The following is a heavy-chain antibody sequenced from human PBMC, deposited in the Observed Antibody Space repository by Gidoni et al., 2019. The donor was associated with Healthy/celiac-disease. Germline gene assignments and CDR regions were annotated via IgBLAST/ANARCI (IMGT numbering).Heavy chain of an antibody. CDR2: ISGSGGST. D-gene: IGHD2-15*01. CDR1: GFPFSSYA. Sequence: EVQLLESGGGLVQPGGSLRLSCEASGFPFSSYAMSWVRQAPGKGLGWVAAISGSGGSTYYADSVKGRFTISRDNSKNTLYLQMNSLRAEDTAVYYCAKDLRGRISNGMDVWGQGTTVTVSS. J-gene: IGHJ6*02. V-gene: IGHV3-23*01. CDR3: AKDLRGRISNGMDV.